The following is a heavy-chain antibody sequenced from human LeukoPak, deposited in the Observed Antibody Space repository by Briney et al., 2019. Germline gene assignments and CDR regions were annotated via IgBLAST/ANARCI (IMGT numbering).Heavy chain of an antibody. Sequence: GGALRLSRAASGFTFSASILSWVRPAPGEGLERVSSISNSRTYIYYADSLQGRFTISRDNAKNSLYLQMNWLRAEDTAVYLCARGRRSDWQIVGRDCFCYYMDVGGKGTKVTVSS. D-gene: IGHD1-26*01. CDR2: ISNSRTYI. V-gene: IGHV3-21*01. CDR3: ARGRRSDWQIVGRDCFCYYMDV. CDR1: GFTFSASI. J-gene: IGHJ6*03.